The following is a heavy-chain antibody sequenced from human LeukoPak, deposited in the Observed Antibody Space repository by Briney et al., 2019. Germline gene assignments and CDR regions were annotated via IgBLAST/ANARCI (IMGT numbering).Heavy chain of an antibody. J-gene: IGHJ4*02. Sequence: ASVKVSCKASGYTFTGYYMHWVRQAPGQGLEWMGWISAYNGNTNYAQKLQGRVTMATDTSTSTAYMELRSLRSDDAAVYYCARRSDYYDSSGYSLYFDYWGQGTLVTVSS. CDR1: GYTFTGYY. CDR3: ARRSDYYDSSGYSLYFDY. CDR2: ISAYNGNT. V-gene: IGHV1-18*04. D-gene: IGHD3-22*01.